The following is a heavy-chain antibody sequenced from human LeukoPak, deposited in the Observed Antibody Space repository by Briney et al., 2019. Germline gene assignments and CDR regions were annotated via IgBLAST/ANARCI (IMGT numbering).Heavy chain of an antibody. Sequence: SGPTLGKPTQTLTLTCTFSGFSISTSGVGVGLIRQPPGKAPEWLALIYWDDDKRYRASLKSRLTITKDTSKNQVVLTMTNIDPMDTATYYCTRRDSSGDYVEDYWGQGILVTVSS. V-gene: IGHV2-5*02. CDR2: IYWDDDK. CDR1: GFSISTSGVG. CDR3: TRRDSSGDYVEDY. J-gene: IGHJ4*02. D-gene: IGHD4-17*01.